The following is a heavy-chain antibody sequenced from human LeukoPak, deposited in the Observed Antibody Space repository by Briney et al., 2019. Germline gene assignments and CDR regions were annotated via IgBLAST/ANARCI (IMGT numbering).Heavy chain of an antibody. CDR3: ARQSDVRTRRGDDAFDI. Sequence: ASVKVSCKSSGYTFTRYGISWVRQAPGQGLEWMGWISAYNGNTNYAQKFQGRVTMTTDTSTSTAYMELRGLRSDDTAVYYCARQSDVRTRRGDDAFDIWGQGKMVTVSS. CDR1: GYTFTRYG. V-gene: IGHV1-18*01. J-gene: IGHJ3*02. D-gene: IGHD3-10*01. CDR2: ISAYNGNT.